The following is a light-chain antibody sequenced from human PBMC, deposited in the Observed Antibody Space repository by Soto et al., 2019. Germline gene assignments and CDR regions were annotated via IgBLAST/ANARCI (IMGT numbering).Light chain of an antibody. CDR2: GAS. Sequence: DLQMTQSPSSLSASVGDRVTITCRASQAIRNDLDWYQQKPGKAPKRLIYGASTLQSGVPSRFSGSGSGTEFTLTISSLQPEDFATYYCLQHDSYPWTFGQGTKVEI. CDR1: QAIRND. CDR3: LQHDSYPWT. J-gene: IGKJ1*01. V-gene: IGKV1-17*01.